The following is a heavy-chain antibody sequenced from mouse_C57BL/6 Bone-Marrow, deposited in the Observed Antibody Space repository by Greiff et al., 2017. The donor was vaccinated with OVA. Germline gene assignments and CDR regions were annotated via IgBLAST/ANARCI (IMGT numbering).Heavy chain of an antibody. CDR2: INPNNGGT. D-gene: IGHD2-3*01. CDR3: ARGIDGYYVDY. Sequence: EVQLKQSGPELVKPGASVKISCKASGYTFTDYYMNWVKQSHGKSLEWIGDINPNNGGTSYNQKFKGKATLTVDKSSSTAYMELRSLTSEDSAVYYCARGIDGYYVDYWGQGTTLTVSS. V-gene: IGHV1-26*01. CDR1: GYTFTDYY. J-gene: IGHJ2*01.